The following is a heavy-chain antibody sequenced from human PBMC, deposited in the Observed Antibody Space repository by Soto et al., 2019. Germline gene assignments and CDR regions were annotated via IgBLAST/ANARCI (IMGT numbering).Heavy chain of an antibody. CDR3: ARAAVTMVRGETAGSYYYYYGMDV. Sequence: PSETLSLTCTFSGGSIISGGYYWSWIRQHPGKGLEWIGYIYYSGSTYYNPSLKSRVTISVDTSKNQFSLKLSSVTAADTAVYYCARAAVTMVRGETAGSYYYYYGMDVWGQGTTVTVSS. V-gene: IGHV4-31*03. J-gene: IGHJ6*02. D-gene: IGHD3-10*01. CDR1: GGSIISGGYY. CDR2: IYYSGST.